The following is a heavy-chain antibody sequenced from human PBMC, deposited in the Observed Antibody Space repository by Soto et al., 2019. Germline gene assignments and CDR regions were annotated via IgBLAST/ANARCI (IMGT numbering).Heavy chain of an antibody. J-gene: IGHJ4*02. V-gene: IGHV1-18*01. CDR3: ARDVPTVTTGGPDY. Sequence: QVQLVQSGADLKKPGASVTVSCKASGYTFTSYGISWVRQAPGQGLEWMGWISAYNGNTNYAQKFQGRVTMTTDTSTSTAYMELRSLRSDDTAVYYCARDVPTVTTGGPDYWAQGTLVTVSS. CDR1: GYTFTSYG. D-gene: IGHD4-17*01. CDR2: ISAYNGNT.